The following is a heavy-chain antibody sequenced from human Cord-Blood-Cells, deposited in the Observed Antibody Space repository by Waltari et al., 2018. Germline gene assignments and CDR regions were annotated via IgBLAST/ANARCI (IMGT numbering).Heavy chain of an antibody. V-gene: IGHV4-39*01. CDR2: SYYSGSN. D-gene: IGHD6-13*01. J-gene: IGHJ3*02. CDR1: GGSISSSSYN. Sequence: QLQLQESGPGLVKPSETLSLTCTVSGGSISSSSYNWGWIRQPPGKGLEWIGSSYYSGSNDYNPSLKSRVSISVDTSKNQFSLKLSSVTAADTAVYYCARYSSSWYNAFDIWGQGTMVTVSS. CDR3: ARYSSSWYNAFDI.